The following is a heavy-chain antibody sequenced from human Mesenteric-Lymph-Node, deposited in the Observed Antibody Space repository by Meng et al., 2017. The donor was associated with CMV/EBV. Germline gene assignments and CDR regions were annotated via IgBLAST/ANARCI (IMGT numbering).Heavy chain of an antibody. CDR2: VSGSGFST. J-gene: IGHJ6*02. CDR1: GFTFNNYA. D-gene: IGHD3-10*01. CDR3: AKQRGSYGMDV. Sequence: GESLKISCAASGFTFNNYAMTWVRQAPGKGLEWVSSVSGSGFSTHYAGSVKGRFTISRDNSKNTLYLQMNTLRAEDTAVYYCAKQRGSYGMDVWGQGTTVTVSS. V-gene: IGHV3-23*01.